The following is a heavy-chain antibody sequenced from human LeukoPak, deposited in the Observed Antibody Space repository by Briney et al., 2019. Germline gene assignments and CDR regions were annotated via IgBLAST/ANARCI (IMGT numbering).Heavy chain of an antibody. J-gene: IGHJ5*02. D-gene: IGHD3-22*01. CDR1: GYTFTSYG. V-gene: IGHV1-18*01. Sequence: ASVKVSCKASGYTFTSYGISWVRQAPGQGLEWMGWISAYNGNTNYAQKLQGRVTMTTDTSTSTAYMELSRLRSDDTAVYYCARKDMIGWFDPWGQGTLVTVSS. CDR3: ARKDMIGWFDP. CDR2: ISAYNGNT.